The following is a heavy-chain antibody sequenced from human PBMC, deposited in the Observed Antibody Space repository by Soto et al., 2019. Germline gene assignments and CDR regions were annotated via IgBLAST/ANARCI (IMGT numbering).Heavy chain of an antibody. CDR1: GFSFSSYG. V-gene: IGHV3-30*18. J-gene: IGHJ1*01. D-gene: IGHD6-19*01. CDR3: ANYLRRYAVPGPSSEH. Sequence: GGPLRLSCADSGFSFSSYGMHSVGQDPGKGLEWGAVISYDGSNKYYADSVKGRFNISRDNSKNTLYLKMNSLRAEDTAVYYCANYLRRYAVPGPSSEHWGQDTLVNTSS. CDR2: ISYDGSNK.